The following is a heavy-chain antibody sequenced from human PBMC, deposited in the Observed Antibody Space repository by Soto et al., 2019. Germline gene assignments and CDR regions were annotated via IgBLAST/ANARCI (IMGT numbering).Heavy chain of an antibody. CDR3: ARDHCSSTSCYAATYGMDV. CDR1: GFTFSSYS. D-gene: IGHD2-2*01. V-gene: IGHV3-48*01. CDR2: ISSSSSTI. J-gene: IGHJ6*02. Sequence: GGSLRLSCAASGFTFSSYSMNWVRQAPGKGLEWVSYISSSSSTIYYADSVKGRFTISRDNAKNSLYLQMNSLRAEDTAVYYCARDHCSSTSCYAATYGMDVWGQGTTVTVSS.